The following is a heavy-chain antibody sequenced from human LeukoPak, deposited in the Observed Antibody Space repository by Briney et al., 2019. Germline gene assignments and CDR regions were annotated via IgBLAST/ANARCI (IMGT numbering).Heavy chain of an antibody. V-gene: IGHV1-2*02. J-gene: IGHJ6*03. CDR1: GYTFTGYY. CDR2: INPNSGGT. Sequence: ASVKVSCKASGYTFTGYYMHWVRQAPGQGLEWMGWINPNSGGTNYAQKFQGRVTMTRDTSISTAYMELRSLRSDDTAVYYCAKAGPPIHYYYMDVWGKGTTVTISS. CDR3: AKAGPPIHYYYMDV.